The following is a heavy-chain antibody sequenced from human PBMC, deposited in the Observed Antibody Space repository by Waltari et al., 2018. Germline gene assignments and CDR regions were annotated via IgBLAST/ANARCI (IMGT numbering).Heavy chain of an antibody. Sequence: QLQLQESGPGLVKPSETLSLTCTVSGGSISRSRYYWGWIRQPPGKGLEWSGSIYYSGSTYYNPSLKSRVTISVDTSKNQFSLKLSSVTAADTAVYYCARLEGDYGGYWGQGTLVTVSS. CDR3: ARLEGDYGGY. J-gene: IGHJ4*02. V-gene: IGHV4-39*07. CDR2: IYYSGST. CDR1: GGSISRSRYY.